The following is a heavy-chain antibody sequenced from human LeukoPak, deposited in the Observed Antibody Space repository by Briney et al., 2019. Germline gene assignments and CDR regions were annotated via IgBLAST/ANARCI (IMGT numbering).Heavy chain of an antibody. D-gene: IGHD2-2*01. J-gene: IGHJ4*02. CDR3: AKRGSYCSGTTCYDY. Sequence: PGGSLRLSCAASGFTFSSYAMSWVRQAPGKGLEWVSHISGSGGNTYYADSVKGRFTISRDNSKNTLFLQTNSLRAEDTAVYYCAKRGSYCSGTTCYDYWGQGTLVTVSS. CDR1: GFTFSSYA. CDR2: ISGSGGNT. V-gene: IGHV3-23*01.